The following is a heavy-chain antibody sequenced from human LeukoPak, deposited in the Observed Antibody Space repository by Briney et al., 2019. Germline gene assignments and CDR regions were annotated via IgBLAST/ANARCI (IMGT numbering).Heavy chain of an antibody. Sequence: ASVKVSCKASGYTFTSYGISWVRQAPGQGLEWMGWISAYNGNTNYAQKLQGRVTMTTDTSTSTAYMELRSLRSDDTAVYYCARETTHTPGYYYYMDVWGKGTTVTVSS. CDR1: GYTFTSYG. J-gene: IGHJ6*03. D-gene: IGHD4-11*01. CDR2: ISAYNGNT. CDR3: ARETTHTPGYYYYMDV. V-gene: IGHV1-18*01.